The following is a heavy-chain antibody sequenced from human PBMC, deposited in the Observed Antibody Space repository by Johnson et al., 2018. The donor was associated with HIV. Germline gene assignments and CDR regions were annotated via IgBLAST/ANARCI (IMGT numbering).Heavy chain of an antibody. J-gene: IGHJ3*02. V-gene: IGHV3-30*03. D-gene: IGHD3-16*01. CDR1: GFTFSSYG. CDR3: VRGSRYTHDNDDVYLLQAFDI. CDR2: ISYDGSDK. Sequence: QVQLVESGGGVVQPGRSLRLSCAASGFTFSSYGMHWVRQAPAKGLEWVAVISYDGSDKYYADSVKGRLTISRDSSKNTLYLEMNSLRAEDTAVYYWVRGSRYTHDNDDVYLLQAFDIWGQGTMVTVSS.